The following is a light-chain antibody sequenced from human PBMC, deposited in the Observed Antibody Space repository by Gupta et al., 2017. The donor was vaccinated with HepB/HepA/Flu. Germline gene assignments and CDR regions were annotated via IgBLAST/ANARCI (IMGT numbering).Light chain of an antibody. CDR1: SSDVGCYNY. CDR3: SSYTSSSTRL. J-gene: IGLJ3*02. Sequence: QSALTQPASVAGSPGQSITITCTGTSSDVGCYNYVSWYQQHPVKAPKLMIYDLSNRPSGVSTRFSGSKSSNTASLNISWHQADDEADYYCSSYTSSSTRLFGGGTKLTVL. CDR2: DLS. V-gene: IGLV2-14*01.